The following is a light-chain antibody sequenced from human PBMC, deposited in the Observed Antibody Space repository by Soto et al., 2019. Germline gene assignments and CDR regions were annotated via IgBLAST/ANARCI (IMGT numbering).Light chain of an antibody. CDR1: QSVRDY. Sequence: GDRVTLTCQASQSVRDYVNWYQQRPGKAPNLLIYAASTLHSGVPSRFSGSGSGTFFTLTINGLQPEDYATYYCQHCNTYPYTFGQGTKVDIK. CDR2: AAS. J-gene: IGKJ2*01. CDR3: QHCNTYPYT. V-gene: IGKV1-39*02.